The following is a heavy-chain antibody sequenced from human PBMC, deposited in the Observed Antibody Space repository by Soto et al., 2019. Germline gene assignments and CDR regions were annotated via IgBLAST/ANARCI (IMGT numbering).Heavy chain of an antibody. D-gene: IGHD6-19*01. CDR2: IYYSGST. J-gene: IGHJ4*02. V-gene: IGHV4-30-4*01. CDR1: GGSISSGDYY. Sequence: SETLSLTCAVSGGSISSGDYYWSWLRQPPGKGLEWIGYIYYSGSTYYNPSLKSRVTITVDTSKNQFSLKLSSVTAADTAVYYCARELSKRGVAKYSSGWYWDYWGQGTLVTVSS. CDR3: ARELSKRGVAKYSSGWYWDY.